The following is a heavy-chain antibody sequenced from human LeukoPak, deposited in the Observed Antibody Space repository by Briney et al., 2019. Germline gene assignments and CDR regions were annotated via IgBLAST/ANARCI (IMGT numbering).Heavy chain of an antibody. D-gene: IGHD1-26*01. CDR1: GVTVSSNY. Sequence: PGGSLRLSCAASGVTVSSNYMSWVRQAPGKGLEWVSVIYSGGSTYYADSVKGRFTISRDNSKNTLYLQMNSLRAEDTAVYYCARDMMELQNSPFDYWGQGTLVTVSS. CDR3: ARDMMELQNSPFDY. V-gene: IGHV3-53*01. J-gene: IGHJ4*02. CDR2: IYSGGST.